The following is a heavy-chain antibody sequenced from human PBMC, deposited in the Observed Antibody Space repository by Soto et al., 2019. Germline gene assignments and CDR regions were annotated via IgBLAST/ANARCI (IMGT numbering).Heavy chain of an antibody. CDR1: GFTFSSYS. J-gene: IGHJ5*02. V-gene: IGHV3-21*01. D-gene: IGHD3-10*01. CDR3: ARDLQVYGSGGSDP. CDR2: ISSSSSYI. Sequence: GGSLRLSCAASGFTFSSYSMNWVRQAPGKGLEWVASISSSSSYIYYADSVKGRFTISRDNAKNSLYLQMNSLRAEDTAVYYCARDLQVYGSGGSDPWGQGTLVTVSS.